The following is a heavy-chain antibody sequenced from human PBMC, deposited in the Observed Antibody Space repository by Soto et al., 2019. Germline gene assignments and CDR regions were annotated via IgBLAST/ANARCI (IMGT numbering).Heavy chain of an antibody. J-gene: IGHJ4*02. CDR1: GGSISSYY. D-gene: IGHD2-21*01. CDR3: AVGEDGADFDY. CDR2: IYYSGST. Sequence: QVQLQESGPGLVKPSKTLSLTCTVSGGSISSYYWSWIRQPPGKGLEWIGYIYYSGSTNYNPSLKSRVTISVDTSKNQFSLKLSSVTAADTAVYYCAVGEDGADFDYWGQGTLVTVSS. V-gene: IGHV4-59*01.